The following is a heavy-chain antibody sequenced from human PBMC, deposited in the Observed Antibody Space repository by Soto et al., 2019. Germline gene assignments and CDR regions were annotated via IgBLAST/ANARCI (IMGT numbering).Heavy chain of an antibody. Sequence: ASVKVSCKASGYTFTSYDINWVRQATGQGLEWMGWMNPNSGNTGYAQKFQGRVTMTRNTSISTAYMELSSLRSEDTAVYYCARGRVTGTTSYYYGMDVWGQGTTVTVSS. V-gene: IGHV1-8*01. CDR1: GYTFTSYD. CDR3: ARGRVTGTTSYYYGMDV. D-gene: IGHD1-7*01. J-gene: IGHJ6*02. CDR2: MNPNSGNT.